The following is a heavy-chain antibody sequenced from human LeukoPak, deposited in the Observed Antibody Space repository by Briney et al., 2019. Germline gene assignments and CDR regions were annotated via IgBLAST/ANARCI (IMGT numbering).Heavy chain of an antibody. V-gene: IGHV3-21*01. D-gene: IGHD2-15*01. Sequence: PGGSLRLSCAASGFTFSSYSFNWVRQVPGKGLEWVSSISSSSGYIWYADSVKGRFTISRDNAKNSLYLQMNSLRPEDTAVYYCAKGSGGDIVVEFDCWGQGTLVAVSS. CDR3: AKGSGGDIVVEFDC. CDR1: GFTFSSYS. J-gene: IGHJ4*02. CDR2: ISSSSGYI.